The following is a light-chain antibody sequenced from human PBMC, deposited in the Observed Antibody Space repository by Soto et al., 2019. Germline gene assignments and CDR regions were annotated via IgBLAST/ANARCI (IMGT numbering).Light chain of an antibody. Sequence: QSALTQPPSASGSPGQSVTISCTGTSSDVGGYNYVSWYQQHPGKAPKLMIDEVSKRPSGVPDRFSGSKSGNTASLTVSGLQAEDEADYYCSSYAGSNNLGVFGGGTKVTVL. CDR2: EVS. CDR3: SSYAGSNNLGV. V-gene: IGLV2-8*01. CDR1: SSDVGGYNY. J-gene: IGLJ3*02.